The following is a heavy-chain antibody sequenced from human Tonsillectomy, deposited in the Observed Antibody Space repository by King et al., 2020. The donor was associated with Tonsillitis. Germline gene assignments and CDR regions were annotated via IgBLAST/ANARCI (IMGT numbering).Heavy chain of an antibody. V-gene: IGHV1-2*02. CDR1: GYTFTGYY. J-gene: IGHJ5*02. CDR3: ARAWRYQLLIDNWFDP. D-gene: IGHD2-2*01. Sequence: VQLVQSGAEVKKPGASVKVSCKASGYTFTGYYIHWVRQAPGQGLEWMGWINPNHGGTDYAQKFQGRVTMTRDTSINTVYMDLSRLRSDDTVVYYCARAWRYQLLIDNWFDPWGQGTPVIVST. CDR2: INPNHGGT.